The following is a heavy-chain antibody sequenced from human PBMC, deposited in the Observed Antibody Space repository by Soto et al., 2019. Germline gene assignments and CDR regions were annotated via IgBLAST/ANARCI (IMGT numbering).Heavy chain of an antibody. D-gene: IGHD1-1*01. CDR2: ISYEGSNT. Sequence: QVHLVESGGGVAQPGRSLRLSCVASGFTFDTYGIHWVRPAPGKGLQWVALISYEGSNTYYADSVRGRFTISRDNSKNTLYLQINALRPEDTGVYYCARVTPGNNLYYFSGLDVWGQGTSVTVSS. J-gene: IGHJ6*02. CDR3: ARVTPGNNLYYFSGLDV. V-gene: IGHV3-30-3*01. CDR1: GFTFDTYG.